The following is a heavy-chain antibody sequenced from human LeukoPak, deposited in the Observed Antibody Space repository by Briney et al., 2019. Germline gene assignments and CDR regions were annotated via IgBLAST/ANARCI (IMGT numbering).Heavy chain of an antibody. CDR3: ARGRRGIAAAGRGLYFDY. J-gene: IGHJ4*02. CDR1: GGSISSSSYY. Sequence: SETLSLTCTVSGGSISSSSYYWGWIRQPPGKGLEWIGTINYSGSTYYNPSLKSRVTISVDTSKNQFSLKLSSVTAADTAVYYCARGRRGIAAAGRGLYFDYWGQGTLVTVSS. CDR2: INYSGST. D-gene: IGHD6-13*01. V-gene: IGHV4-39*01.